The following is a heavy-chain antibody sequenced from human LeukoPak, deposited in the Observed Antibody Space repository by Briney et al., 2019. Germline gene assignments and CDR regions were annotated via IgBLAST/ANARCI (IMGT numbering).Heavy chain of an antibody. J-gene: IGHJ4*02. CDR3: ARHTAVPYYFDY. V-gene: IGHV4-59*08. CDR1: GGPTSSYY. CDR2: IYYSGST. Sequence: SETLSLTCTVSGGPTSSYYWSWIRQPPGKGLEWIGYIYYSGSTNYNPSLKSRVTISVDTSKNQFSLKLSSVTAADTAVYYCARHTAVPYYFDYWGQGTLVTVSS. D-gene: IGHD1-1*01.